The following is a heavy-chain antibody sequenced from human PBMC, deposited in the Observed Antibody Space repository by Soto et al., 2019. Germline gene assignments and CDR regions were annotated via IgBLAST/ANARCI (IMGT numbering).Heavy chain of an antibody. Sequence: GASVKVSCKASGFTFTSSAMQWVRQARGQRLEWIGWIVVGSGNTNYAQKFQERVTITRDMSTSTAYMELSSLRSEDTAVYYCAAGGYCSGDSCGYWGQGTLVTVSS. J-gene: IGHJ4*02. D-gene: IGHD2-15*01. V-gene: IGHV1-58*02. CDR2: IVVGSGNT. CDR3: AAGGYCSGDSCGY. CDR1: GFTFTSSA.